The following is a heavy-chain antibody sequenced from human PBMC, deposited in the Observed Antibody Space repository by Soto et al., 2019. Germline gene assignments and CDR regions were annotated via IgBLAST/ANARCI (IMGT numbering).Heavy chain of an antibody. Sequence: GGSLRLSCAASGFTFSSYAMHWVRQAPGKGLEWVAVISHDGSNKYYADSVKGRFTISRDNSKNTLYLQMNSLRAEDTAVYYCARTFHAYYYGSGSYFNYWGQGTLVTVSS. CDR1: GFTFSSYA. CDR2: ISHDGSNK. J-gene: IGHJ4*02. CDR3: ARTFHAYYYGSGSYFNY. V-gene: IGHV3-30-3*01. D-gene: IGHD3-10*01.